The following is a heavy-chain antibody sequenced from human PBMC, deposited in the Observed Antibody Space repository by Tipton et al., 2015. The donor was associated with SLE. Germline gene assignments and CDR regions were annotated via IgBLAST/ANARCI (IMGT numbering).Heavy chain of an antibody. CDR2: IYHSGST. V-gene: IGHV4-38-2*02. J-gene: IGHJ4*02. CDR1: GGSISSGYY. CDR3: ARAGVTIFGVVDY. Sequence: TLSLTCTVSGGSISSGYYWGWIRQPPGKGLEWIGSIYHSGSTYYNPSLKSRVTISVDTSKNQFSLKLSSVTAADTAVYYCARAGVTIFGVVDYWGQGTLVTVSS. D-gene: IGHD3-3*01.